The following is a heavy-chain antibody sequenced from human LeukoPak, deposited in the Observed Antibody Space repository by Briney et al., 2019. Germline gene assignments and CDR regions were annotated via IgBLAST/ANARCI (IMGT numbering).Heavy chain of an antibody. J-gene: IGHJ6*02. CDR1: GGSFSGYY. CDR2: INHSGST. D-gene: IGHD6-19*01. CDR3: ARGSIAVAGTNYYYYGMDV. V-gene: IGHV4-34*01. Sequence: SETLSLACAVYGGSFSGYYWSWIRQPPGKGLEWIGEINHSGSTNYNPSLKSRVTITVDTSKNQFSLKLSSVTAADTAVYYCARGSIAVAGTNYYYYGMDVWGQGTTVTVSS.